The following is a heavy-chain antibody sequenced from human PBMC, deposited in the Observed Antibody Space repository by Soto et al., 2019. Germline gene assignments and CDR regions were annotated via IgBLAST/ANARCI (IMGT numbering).Heavy chain of an antibody. CDR1: GGSISSYY. J-gene: IGHJ4*02. V-gene: IGHV4-59*01. CDR3: EREDMVVPFDY. Sequence: SETLSLTCTVSGGSISSYYWSWIRQPPGKGLEWIGYIYYSGSTNYNPSLKSRVTISVDTSKNQFSLKLSSVTAADTAVYYCEREDMVVPFDYWGQGSLVTVSS. D-gene: IGHD2-15*01. CDR2: IYYSGST.